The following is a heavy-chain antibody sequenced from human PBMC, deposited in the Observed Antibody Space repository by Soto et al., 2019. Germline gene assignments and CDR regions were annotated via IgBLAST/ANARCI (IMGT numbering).Heavy chain of an antibody. D-gene: IGHD3-10*01. CDR2: INHSGST. J-gene: IGHJ4*02. Sequence: PSETLSLTCAVYGGSFSGYYWSWIRQPPGKGLEWIGEINHSGSTNYNPSLKSRVTISVDTSKNQFSLKLSSVTAADTAVYYCARRPYYYGPQFDYWGQGTLVTVSS. CDR1: GGSFSGYY. V-gene: IGHV4-34*01. CDR3: ARRPYYYGPQFDY.